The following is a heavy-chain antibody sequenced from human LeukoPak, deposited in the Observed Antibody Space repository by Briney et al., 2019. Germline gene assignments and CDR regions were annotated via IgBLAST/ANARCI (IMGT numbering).Heavy chain of an antibody. CDR1: GYTFTSYY. CDR3: ARDYGGDYYDSSGYHFDY. V-gene: IGHV1-46*01. D-gene: IGHD3-22*01. CDR2: INPSGGST. J-gene: IGHJ4*02. Sequence: ASVKVSCKASGYTFTSYYMHWVRQAPGQGLEWMGIINPSGGSTSYAQKLQGRVTMTTDTSTSTAYMELRSLRSDDTAVYYCARDYGGDYYDSSGYHFDYWGQGTLVTVSS.